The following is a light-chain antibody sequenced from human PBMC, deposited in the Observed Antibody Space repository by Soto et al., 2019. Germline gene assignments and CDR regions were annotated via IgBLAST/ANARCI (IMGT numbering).Light chain of an antibody. CDR3: AAWDDTLSGLV. V-gene: IGLV1-47*01. Sequence: QSVLTQPPSASGAPGQTVTISCSGRSSNIGSNYVYWYQQLPETAPRLLLYRADQRPSGIPDRFSGSKSGTSASLAISGLLSEYEADYYCAAWDDTLSGLVFGGGTKLTVI. CDR2: RAD. J-gene: IGLJ2*01. CDR1: SSNIGSNY.